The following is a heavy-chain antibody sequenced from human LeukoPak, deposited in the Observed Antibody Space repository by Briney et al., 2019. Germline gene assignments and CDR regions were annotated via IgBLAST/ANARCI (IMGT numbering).Heavy chain of an antibody. V-gene: IGHV3-21*01. CDR3: ARDAYYYGSGSTPGYFDY. D-gene: IGHD3-10*01. Sequence: GGSLRLSCAASGFTFSSYSMNWVRQAPGKGLEWVSSISSSSSYIYYADSVKGRFTISRDNAKNSLYLQMNSLRAEDTAVYYCARDAYYYGSGSTPGYFDYWGQGTLVTVSS. J-gene: IGHJ4*02. CDR1: GFTFSSYS. CDR2: ISSSSSYI.